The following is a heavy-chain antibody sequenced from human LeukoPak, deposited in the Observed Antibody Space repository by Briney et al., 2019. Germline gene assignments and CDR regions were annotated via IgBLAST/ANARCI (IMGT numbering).Heavy chain of an antibody. Sequence: PGGSLRLSCAASGFTFSSYAMSWVRQAPGKGLEWVSAISGSGGSTYYADSVKGRFTISRDNSKNTLYLQMNSLRAEDTAVYYCATKDDPLLVEWELLRDYWGQGTLVTVSS. CDR2: ISGSGGST. V-gene: IGHV3-23*01. CDR3: ATKDDPLLVEWELLRDY. CDR1: GFTFSSYA. J-gene: IGHJ4*02. D-gene: IGHD1-26*01.